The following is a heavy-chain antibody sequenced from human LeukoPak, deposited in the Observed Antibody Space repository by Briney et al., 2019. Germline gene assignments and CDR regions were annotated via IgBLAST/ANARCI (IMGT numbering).Heavy chain of an antibody. V-gene: IGHV3-7*01. CDR1: GFTSSSYW. CDR2: IKQDGSEK. J-gene: IGHJ4*02. CDR3: AREPYYDFWSGYYRAFDY. Sequence: GGSLRLSCAASGFTSSSYWMSWVRQAPGKGLEWVANIKQDGSEKYYVDSVKGRFTISRDNAKNSLYLQMNSLRAEDTAVYYCAREPYYDFWSGYYRAFDYWGQGTLVTVSS. D-gene: IGHD3-3*01.